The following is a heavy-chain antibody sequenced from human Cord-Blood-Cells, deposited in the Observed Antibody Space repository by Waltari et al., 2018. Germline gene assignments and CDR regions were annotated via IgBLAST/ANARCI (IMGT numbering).Heavy chain of an antibody. J-gene: IGHJ5*02. CDR3: AREDGLGYSGSYYWFDP. D-gene: IGHD1-26*01. CDR1: GYTSASSA. V-gene: IGHV1-3*01. CDR2: INAGNGNT. Sequence: QVHLVQSGAEVKKPGATVTVSFKASGYTSASSATHWLRQAPGQRPEWMGGINAGNGNTKYSKKYQRRVTITRDTSASTAYMELSSLRSEDTAVYYCAREDGLGYSGSYYWFDPWGQGTLVTVSS.